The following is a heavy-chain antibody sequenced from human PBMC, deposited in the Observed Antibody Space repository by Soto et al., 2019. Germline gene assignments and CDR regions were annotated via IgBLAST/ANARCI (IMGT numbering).Heavy chain of an antibody. CDR1: GFTFSSYA. D-gene: IGHD4-17*01. J-gene: IGHJ4*02. Sequence: EVQLLESGGGLVQPGGSLRLSCAASGFTFSSYAMSWVRQAPGKGLEWVSAISGSGGSTYYADSVKGRFTISRDNSKNTLYRQMNSLRAEDTAVYYCAKDPLSYGDYFDYWGQGTLVTVSS. CDR3: AKDPLSYGDYFDY. V-gene: IGHV3-23*01. CDR2: ISGSGGST.